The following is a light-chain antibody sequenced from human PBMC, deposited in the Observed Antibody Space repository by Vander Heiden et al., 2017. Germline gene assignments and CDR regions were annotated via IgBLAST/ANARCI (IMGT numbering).Light chain of an antibody. CDR3: SSYGGSNNLL. CDR1: SSDVGGYEF. J-gene: IGLJ3*02. Sequence: QSALTQPPSTSGSPGQSVTISCSGTSSDVGGYEFVSWYQPHPGKAPTLMIYEVNKRPSGVPDRFSGSKSGNTASLTVSGLQAEDEAEYYCSSYGGSNNLLFGGGTKLTVL. CDR2: EVN. V-gene: IGLV2-8*01.